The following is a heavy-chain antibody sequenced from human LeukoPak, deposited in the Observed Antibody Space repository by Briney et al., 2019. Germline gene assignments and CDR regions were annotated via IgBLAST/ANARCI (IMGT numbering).Heavy chain of an antibody. D-gene: IGHD3-9*01. CDR2: IYYSGST. Sequence: SETLSLTCTVSGGSISSYYWSWIRQPPGKGLEWIGYIYYSGSTNYNPSLKSRVTISVDTSKNQFSLKLSSVTAADTAVYYCARATADYDILTGYGCYFDYWGQGTLVTVSS. V-gene: IGHV4-59*01. CDR3: ARATADYDILTGYGCYFDY. J-gene: IGHJ4*02. CDR1: GGSISSYY.